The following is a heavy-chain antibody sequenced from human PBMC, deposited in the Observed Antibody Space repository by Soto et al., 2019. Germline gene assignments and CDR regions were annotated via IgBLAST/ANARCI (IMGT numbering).Heavy chain of an antibody. V-gene: IGHV3-11*01. CDR3: VTEPQWFFDY. Sequence: QVQLVESGGNLVKPGGSLRLYCAASGFSFSDRYMSWIRQATGKGLEWVSYISPDGTNIHYEDSVRGRFTISRDNANNALYLQMSSLRAEDTAVYFCVTEPQWFFDYWGQGVLVTVAS. J-gene: IGHJ4*02. D-gene: IGHD3-22*01. CDR1: GFSFSDRY. CDR2: ISPDGTNI.